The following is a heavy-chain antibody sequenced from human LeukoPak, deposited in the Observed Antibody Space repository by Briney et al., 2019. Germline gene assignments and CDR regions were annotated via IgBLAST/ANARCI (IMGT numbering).Heavy chain of an antibody. CDR3: ARAGHDGSESPGPGDY. D-gene: IGHD3-10*01. CDR1: GYTFTSFD. V-gene: IGHV1-8*03. CDR2: MNPYTGKT. J-gene: IGHJ4*02. Sequence: ASVKVSCKPSGYTFTSFDINWVRQAAGQGLEWWGWMNPYTGKTGYAQKFQGRVTFTGDTSIRTAYMEVSSLTSEDTAVYYCARAGHDGSESPGPGDYWGQGTLVTVSS.